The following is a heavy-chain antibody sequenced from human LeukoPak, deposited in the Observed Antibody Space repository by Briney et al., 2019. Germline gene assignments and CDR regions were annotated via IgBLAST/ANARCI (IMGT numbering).Heavy chain of an antibody. J-gene: IGHJ1*01. Sequence: GGSLRLSCAASGFTFSSYSMHWVRQAPGKGLEWVSYIRSSSSYIYYADSVKGRFTISRDNAKDSLYLQMNSLRAEDTAVYYCARDSAMDCSGGSCYSDFQHWGQGTLVTVSS. D-gene: IGHD2-15*01. CDR2: IRSSSSYI. CDR1: GFTFSSYS. CDR3: ARDSAMDCSGGSCYSDFQH. V-gene: IGHV3-21*01.